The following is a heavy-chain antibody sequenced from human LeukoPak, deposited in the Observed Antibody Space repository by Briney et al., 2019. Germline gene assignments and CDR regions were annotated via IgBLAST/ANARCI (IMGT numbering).Heavy chain of an antibody. D-gene: IGHD3-10*01. CDR2: IIPILGIA. CDR3: ARGHGSGSYYDY. CDR1: GYTFTSYY. J-gene: IGHJ4*02. Sequence: ASVKVSCKASGYTFTSYYMHWVRQAPGQGLEWMGRIIPILGIANYAQKFQGRVTITADKSTSTAYMELSSLRSEDTAVYYCARGHGSGSYYDYWGQGTLVTVSS. V-gene: IGHV1-69*04.